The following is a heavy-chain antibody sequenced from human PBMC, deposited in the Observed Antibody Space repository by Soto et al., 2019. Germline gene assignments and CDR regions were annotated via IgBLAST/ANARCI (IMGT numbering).Heavy chain of an antibody. CDR2: IDYSGST. Sequence: PSEPLYLSCTVSCGSISSSSYYWGWILQPPGKGLEWSGSIDYSGSTYYNPSLKSRVTISVDTSKNQFSLKLSSVTAADPAVYYCESGTALRQAQNRGTTVTIYPYYGMDVWGQGTTVTVFS. J-gene: IGHJ6*02. V-gene: IGHV4-39*01. CDR1: CGSISSSSYY. CDR3: ESGTALRQAQNRGTTVTIYPYYGMDV. D-gene: IGHD4-17*01.